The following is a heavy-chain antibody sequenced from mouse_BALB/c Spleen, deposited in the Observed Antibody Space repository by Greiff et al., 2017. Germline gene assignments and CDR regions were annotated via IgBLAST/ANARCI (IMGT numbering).Heavy chain of an antibody. CDR1: GFNIKDYY. V-gene: IGHV14-4*02. CDR2: IDPENGDT. CDR3: NAITTGVEDFFDY. D-gene: IGHD1-1*01. Sequence: EVQLQQSGAELVRSGASVKLSCTASGFNIKDYYMHWVKQRPEQGLEWIGWIDPENGDTEYAPKFQGKATMTADTSSNTAYLQLSSLTSEDTAVYYCNAITTGVEDFFDYWGQGTTLTVSS. J-gene: IGHJ2*01.